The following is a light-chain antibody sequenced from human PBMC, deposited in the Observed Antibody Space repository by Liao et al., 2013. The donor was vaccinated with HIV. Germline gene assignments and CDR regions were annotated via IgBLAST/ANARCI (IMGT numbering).Light chain of an antibody. Sequence: SYDLTQTPSVSVSPGQTASITCSGDKLGHKYACWYQQRPGQSPVLVIYQDTKRPSGIPARFSGSNSGNTATLTISGTQAMDEADYYCQAWDSSSWVFGGGTTLTVL. CDR2: QDT. CDR1: KLGHKY. V-gene: IGLV3-1*01. CDR3: QAWDSSSWV. J-gene: IGLJ3*02.